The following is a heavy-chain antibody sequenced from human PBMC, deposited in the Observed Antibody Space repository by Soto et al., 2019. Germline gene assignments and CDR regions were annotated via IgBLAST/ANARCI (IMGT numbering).Heavy chain of an antibody. J-gene: IGHJ4*02. CDR3: ARHRYSYGVYYFDY. CDR2: IYYSGST. V-gene: IGHV4-59*08. CDR1: CVSISNYY. Sequence: SETLSLTCTVSCVSISNYYWSWIRQPPGKGLEWIGYIYYSGSTNYNPSLKSRVTISVDTSKNQFSLKLSSVTAADTAVYYCARHRYSYGVYYFDYWGQGTLVTVS. D-gene: IGHD5-18*01.